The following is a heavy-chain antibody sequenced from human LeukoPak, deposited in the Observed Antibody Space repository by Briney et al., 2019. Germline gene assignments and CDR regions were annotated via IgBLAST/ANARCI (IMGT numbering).Heavy chain of an antibody. CDR2: MNPNSGNT. V-gene: IGHV1-8*03. Sequence: GASVKVSCKASGYTFTSYDINWVRQATGQGLEWMGWMNPNSGNTGYAQKFQGRVTITRNTSISTAYMELSSLRSEDTAVYYCARGLWGGTTIFGVVIIQYYYFDYWGQGTLVTVSS. CDR3: ARGLWGGTTIFGVVIIQYYYFDY. D-gene: IGHD3-3*01. J-gene: IGHJ4*02. CDR1: GYTFTSYD.